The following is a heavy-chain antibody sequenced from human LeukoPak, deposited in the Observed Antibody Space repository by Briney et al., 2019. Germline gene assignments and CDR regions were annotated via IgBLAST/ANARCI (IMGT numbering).Heavy chain of an antibody. V-gene: IGHV4-34*01. D-gene: IGHD3-3*01. CDR1: GGSFSGYY. J-gene: IGHJ5*02. CDR3: ARGLPWLYYDFWSGYFDWFDP. Sequence: PSETLSLTCAVYGGSFSGYYWSWIRQPPGKGLEWIGEINHSGSTNYNPSLKSRVTISVDTSKNQFSLKLSSVTAADTAVYYCARGLPWLYYDFWSGYFDWFDPWGQGTLVTVSS. CDR2: INHSGST.